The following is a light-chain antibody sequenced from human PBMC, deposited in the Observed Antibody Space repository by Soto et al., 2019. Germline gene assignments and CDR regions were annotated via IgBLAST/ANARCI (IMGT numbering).Light chain of an antibody. J-gene: IGLJ2*01. V-gene: IGLV2-8*01. CDR3: SSYTTIKTVV. Sequence: QSALTQPPSASGSPGQSVTISCTGTSSDVGRYNFVSWYQQLPGKAPKLMIYEVSKRPSGVPDRFSGSKSGNTASLTVSGLQAEDEADYYCSSYTTIKTVVFGGGTKLTVL. CDR2: EVS. CDR1: SSDVGRYNF.